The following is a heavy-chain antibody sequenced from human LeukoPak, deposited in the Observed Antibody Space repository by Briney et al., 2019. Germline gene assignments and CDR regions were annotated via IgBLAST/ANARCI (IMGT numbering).Heavy chain of an antibody. D-gene: IGHD5-12*01. V-gene: IGHV1-69*04. CDR2: IIPILGIA. CDR3: ARSGYDYTTFDY. Sequence: SVKVSCKASGGTSSSYAISWVRQAPGQGLEWMGRIIPILGIANYAQKFQGRVTITADKSTSTAYMELSSLRSEDTAVYYCARSGYDYTTFDYWGQGTLVTVSS. CDR1: GGTSSSYA. J-gene: IGHJ4*02.